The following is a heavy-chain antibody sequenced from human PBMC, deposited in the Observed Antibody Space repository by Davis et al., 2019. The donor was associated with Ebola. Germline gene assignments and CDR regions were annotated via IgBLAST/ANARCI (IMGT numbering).Heavy chain of an antibody. Sequence: GESLKISCAASGFTFSSYGMHWVRQAPGKGLEWVAVISYDGSNKYYADSVKGRFTISRDNSKNTLYLQMNSLKTEDTAVYYCKSGYKKGGAPEDDYWGQGTLVTVSS. CDR1: GFTFSSYG. CDR2: ISYDGSNK. V-gene: IGHV3-30*03. D-gene: IGHD3-22*01. CDR3: KSGYKKGGAPEDDY. J-gene: IGHJ4*02.